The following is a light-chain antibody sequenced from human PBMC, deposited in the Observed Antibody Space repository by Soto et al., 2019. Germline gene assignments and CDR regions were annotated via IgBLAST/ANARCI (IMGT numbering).Light chain of an antibody. V-gene: IGLV2-14*01. Sequence: QSVLTQPASVSGSPGQSITISCTGTSSDVGNYDSVSWYQQHPGKAPKLMIYEVSNRPSGVSNRFSGSKSGNTASLTISGLQAEDEADYYCNSYTSSNSWVFGGGTQLTVL. CDR1: SSDVGNYDS. CDR3: NSYTSSNSWV. CDR2: EVS. J-gene: IGLJ3*02.